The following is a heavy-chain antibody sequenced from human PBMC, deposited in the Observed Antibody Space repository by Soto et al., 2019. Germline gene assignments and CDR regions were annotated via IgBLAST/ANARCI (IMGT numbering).Heavy chain of an antibody. J-gene: IGHJ4*02. V-gene: IGHV4-61*01. Sequence: PSETLSLTCTVSGGSLSSDSYYWSWIRQPPGKGLEWIGYINHSGSTNYNPSLKSRVTISVDTSKNQFSLKLSSVTAADTAVYYCARVSEHSGYDFDYWGQGTLVTVSS. CDR2: INHSGST. CDR3: ARVSEHSGYDFDY. D-gene: IGHD5-12*01. CDR1: GGSLSSDSYY.